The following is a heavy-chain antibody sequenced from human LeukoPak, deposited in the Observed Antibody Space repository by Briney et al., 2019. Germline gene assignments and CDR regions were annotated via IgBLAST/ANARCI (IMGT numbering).Heavy chain of an antibody. V-gene: IGHV3-23*01. CDR2: ISASGGSA. CDR1: GFTLSSFA. J-gene: IGHJ4*02. Sequence: GGSLRLSCAASGFTLSSFAMTWVRQAPGKGLEWVSSISASGGSAYYADSVKGRFTISRDNSKNTLYLQMNNLRAEDTAVYYCAKDTYYYDSSGYYYWGQGTLVTVSS. CDR3: AKDTYYYDSSGYYY. D-gene: IGHD3-22*01.